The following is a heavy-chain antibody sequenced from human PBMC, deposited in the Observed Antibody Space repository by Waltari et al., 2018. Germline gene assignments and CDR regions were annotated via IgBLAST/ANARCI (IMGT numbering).Heavy chain of an antibody. CDR1: GYSLSRGFD. CDR2: IYHSGST. CDR3: ARDRTNHYDFWSGYYDDAFDI. V-gene: IGHV4-38-2*02. D-gene: IGHD3-3*01. Sequence: QVQLQESGPGLVKPSETLSLTSTVSGYSLSRGFDCCWIRHPPGWGLEWIGSIYHSGSTYYNPSLNSRVTISVDTSKIQFSLKLSSVTAADTAVYYCARDRTNHYDFWSGYYDDAFDIWGQGTMVTVSS. J-gene: IGHJ3*02.